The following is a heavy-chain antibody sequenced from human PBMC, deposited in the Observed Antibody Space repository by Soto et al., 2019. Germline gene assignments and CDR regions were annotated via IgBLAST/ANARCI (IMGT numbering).Heavy chain of an antibody. D-gene: IGHD6-6*01. Sequence: SETLSLTCAVYGGSFSGYYWIWIRQPPGKGLEWIGEINHSGSTNYNPSLKSRVTISVDTSKNQFSLKLSSVTAADTAVYYCASIAARPLYYYYYGMDVWGQGTTVTVSS. V-gene: IGHV4-34*01. CDR1: GGSFSGYY. CDR3: ASIAARPLYYYYYGMDV. J-gene: IGHJ6*02. CDR2: INHSGST.